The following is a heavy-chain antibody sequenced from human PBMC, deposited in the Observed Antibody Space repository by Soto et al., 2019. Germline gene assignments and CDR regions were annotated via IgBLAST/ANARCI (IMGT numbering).Heavy chain of an antibody. J-gene: IGHJ4*02. D-gene: IGHD2-2*01. CDR3: ARACSSNSCYDVFDY. V-gene: IGHV4-4*07. CDR2: IYTSGST. CDR1: GGSISSYY. Sequence: SETLSLTCTVSGGSISSYYWSWIRQPAGKGLEWIGRIYTSGSTNYNPSLKSRVTMSVDASKNQFSLKLSSVTAADTAVYYCARACSSNSCYDVFDYWGQGTLVTVSS.